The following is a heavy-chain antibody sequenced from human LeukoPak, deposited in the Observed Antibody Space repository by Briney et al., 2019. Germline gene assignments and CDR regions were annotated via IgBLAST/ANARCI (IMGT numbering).Heavy chain of an antibody. CDR3: ASAYYYRLPD. D-gene: IGHD3-10*01. J-gene: IGHJ4*02. Sequence: GGSLRFSCAASGFTFSSYWMHWVRQAPGKGLVWVSRINSDGTTTYADSVKGRFTISRDNAKNTLYLQMNPLRAEDTALYYCASAYYYRLPDWGQGTLVTVSS. CDR2: INSDGTT. CDR1: GFTFSSYW. V-gene: IGHV3-74*01.